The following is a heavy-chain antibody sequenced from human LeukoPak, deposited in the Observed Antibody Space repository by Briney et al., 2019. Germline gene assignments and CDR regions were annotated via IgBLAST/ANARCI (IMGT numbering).Heavy chain of an antibody. J-gene: IGHJ3*02. CDR3: AKLGYYDSSGYSPNDAFDI. D-gene: IGHD3-22*01. Sequence: PGGSLRLSCAASGFTFRTYAMSWVRQAPGKGLEWVSAISGSGGSTYYADSVKGRFTISRDNSKNTLYLQMNSLRAEDTAVYYCAKLGYYDSSGYSPNDAFDIWGQGTMVTVSS. V-gene: IGHV3-23*01. CDR2: ISGSGGST. CDR1: GFTFRTYA.